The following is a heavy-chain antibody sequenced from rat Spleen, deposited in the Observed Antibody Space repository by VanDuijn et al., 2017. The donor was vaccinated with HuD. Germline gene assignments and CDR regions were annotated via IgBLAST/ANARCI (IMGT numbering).Heavy chain of an antibody. CDR1: GFTFSDYF. J-gene: IGHJ1*01. CDR3: ATQTGSPWYFDF. V-gene: IGHV5-29*01. D-gene: IGHD5-1*01. CDR2: ISYDGSRT. Sequence: EVQLVESGGGLVQPGRSLKVSCAASGFTFSDYFMAWVRQIPATGLEWVATISYDGSRTYYRDSVKGRFTISRDNAKSTLYLQMDSLRSEDTATYYCATQTGSPWYFDFWGPGTMVTVSS.